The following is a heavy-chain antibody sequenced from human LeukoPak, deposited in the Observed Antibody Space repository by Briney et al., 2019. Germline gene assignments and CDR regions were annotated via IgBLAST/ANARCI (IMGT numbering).Heavy chain of an antibody. Sequence: SETLSLTCTVSGGSISSSNYYRVWIRQPPGKGLEWIGSISYSGSTYYNPSLRSRVTVSVDTSKNQFSLKLSSVTAADTTVYYCARQNDFWSGYTDYWGQGTLVTVSS. CDR2: ISYSGST. D-gene: IGHD3-3*01. V-gene: IGHV4-39*01. CDR1: GGSISSSNYY. CDR3: ARQNDFWSGYTDY. J-gene: IGHJ4*02.